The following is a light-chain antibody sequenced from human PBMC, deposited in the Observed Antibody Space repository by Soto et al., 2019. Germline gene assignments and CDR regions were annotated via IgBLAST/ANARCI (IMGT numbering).Light chain of an antibody. Sequence: QSALTQPPSVSGSPGQSVTISCTGTTSDIGGYKYVSWYQQLPGKAPKLMIFDVPKRPSGVPDRFSGSNSGNTASLTISGLQAEDEAIYYCCSYARTTHVFGTGTKVTVL. CDR3: CSYARTTHV. CDR1: TSDIGGYKY. V-gene: IGLV2-11*01. J-gene: IGLJ1*01. CDR2: DVP.